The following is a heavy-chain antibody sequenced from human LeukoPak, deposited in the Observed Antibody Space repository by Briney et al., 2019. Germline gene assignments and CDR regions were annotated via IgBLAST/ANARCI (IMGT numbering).Heavy chain of an antibody. J-gene: IGHJ4*02. CDR1: GGSFSGYY. Sequence: PSETLSLTCAVYGGSFSGYYWSWIRQPPGKGLEWIGEINHSGSTNYNPSLKSRVTTSVDTSKNQFSLKLSSVTAADTAVYYCARLYKYRGGWSTFDYWGQGTLVTVSS. V-gene: IGHV4-34*01. CDR3: ARLYKYRGGWSTFDY. D-gene: IGHD6-19*01. CDR2: INHSGST.